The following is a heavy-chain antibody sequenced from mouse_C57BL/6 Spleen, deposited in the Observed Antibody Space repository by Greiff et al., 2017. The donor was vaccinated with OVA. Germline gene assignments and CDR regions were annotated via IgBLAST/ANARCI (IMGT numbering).Heavy chain of an antibody. CDR2: ISGGGGNT. D-gene: IGHD2-5*01. V-gene: IGHV5-9*01. Sequence: DVQLVESGGGLVKPGGSLKLSCAASGFTFSSYTMSWVRQTPEKRLEWVATISGGGGNTYYQDSVKGRFTISRDNAKNTLYRQMSSLRSEDTALYYCARQGYSNQYYFDYWGQGTTLTVSS. CDR3: ARQGYSNQYYFDY. CDR1: GFTFSSYT. J-gene: IGHJ2*01.